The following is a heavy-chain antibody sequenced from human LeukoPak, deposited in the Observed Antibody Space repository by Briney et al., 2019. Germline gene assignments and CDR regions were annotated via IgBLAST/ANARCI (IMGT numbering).Heavy chain of an antibody. Sequence: ASVKVSCKVSGYTLTQLSMHWVRQAPGTGLEWMGGFDPEDGETIYAQKFQGRVTMTEDTSTDTAYMELSSLRSEDTAVYYCATFGYSSGWYQSYWGQGTLVTVSS. D-gene: IGHD6-19*01. CDR3: ATFGYSSGWYQSY. CDR2: FDPEDGET. J-gene: IGHJ4*02. CDR1: GYTLTQLS. V-gene: IGHV1-24*01.